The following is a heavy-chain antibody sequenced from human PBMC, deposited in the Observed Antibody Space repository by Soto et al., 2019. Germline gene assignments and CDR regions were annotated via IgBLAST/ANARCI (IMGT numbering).Heavy chain of an antibody. J-gene: IGHJ4*02. V-gene: IGHV3-23*01. D-gene: IGHD4-17*01. CDR1: GFIFSTYA. CDR2: ISGSGDIT. CDR3: AKGTVYGDSAGFDY. Sequence: GGSLRLSCAASGFIFSTYAMRWVRQAPGKGLGWVSGISGSGDITHHADSVKGRFTISRGNSKNTVYLQMNSLRAEDTAVYYCAKGTVYGDSAGFDYWGKGTLVSVPS.